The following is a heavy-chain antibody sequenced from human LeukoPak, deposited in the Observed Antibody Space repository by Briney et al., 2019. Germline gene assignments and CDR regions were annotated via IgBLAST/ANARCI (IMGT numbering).Heavy chain of an antibody. CDR2: INTDGSTT. CDR1: GFTFSTCW. D-gene: IGHD5-12*01. J-gene: IGHJ4*02. CDR3: ARGKGSGSPNFDY. Sequence: PGGSLRLSCAAAGFTFSTCWMHWVRQAPGKGLVWVSRINTDGSTTTYADSVKGRFTISRDNAKNTLYLQMSSLRAEDTALYYCARGKGSGSPNFDYWGQGILVTVSS. V-gene: IGHV3-74*01.